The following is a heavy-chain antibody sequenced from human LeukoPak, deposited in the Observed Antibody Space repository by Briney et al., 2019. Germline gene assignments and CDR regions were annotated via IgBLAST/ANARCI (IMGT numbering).Heavy chain of an antibody. D-gene: IGHD3-9*01. CDR2: ISYDGSNK. CDR3: ARDYRDILTGHYYYYMDV. CDR1: GFTFSSYA. J-gene: IGHJ6*03. Sequence: GGSLRLSRAASGFTFSSYAMHWVRQAPGKGLEWVAVISYDGSNKYYADSVKGRFTISRDNSKNTLYLQMNSLRAEDTAVYYCARDYRDILTGHYYYYMDVWGKGTTVTISS. V-gene: IGHV3-30*14.